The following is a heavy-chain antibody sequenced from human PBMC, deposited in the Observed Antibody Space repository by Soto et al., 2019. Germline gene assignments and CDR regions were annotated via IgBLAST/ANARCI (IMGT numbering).Heavy chain of an antibody. D-gene: IGHD2-21*02. J-gene: IGHJ6*02. CDR2: IIPTLGTT. V-gene: IGHV1-69*01. CDR3: ARDDATHCGDDCYRYFYYGMDV. CDR1: GGSFSKFA. Sequence: QVQLVQSGTEVKTPGSSVKVSCKASGGSFSKFAINWVRQAPGQGLEWMGGIIPTLGTTDYAHKFQRRVTITADEATRTAYMELSGLRSEDTAVYYCARDDATHCGDDCYRYFYYGMDVWGQGTTVTVSS.